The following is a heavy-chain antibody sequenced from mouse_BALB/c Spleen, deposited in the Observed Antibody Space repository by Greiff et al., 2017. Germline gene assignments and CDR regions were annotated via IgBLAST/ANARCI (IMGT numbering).Heavy chain of an antibody. Sequence: QVQLKESGPGLVAPSQSLSITCTVSGFSLTSYGVHWVRQPPGKGLEWLGVIWAGGSTNYNSTLMSRLSISKDNSKSQVFLKMNSLQTDDTAMYYCARGGYYAMDYWGQGTSVTVSS. CDR1: GFSLTSYG. CDR3: ARGGYYAMDY. V-gene: IGHV2-9*02. CDR2: IWAGGST. J-gene: IGHJ4*01.